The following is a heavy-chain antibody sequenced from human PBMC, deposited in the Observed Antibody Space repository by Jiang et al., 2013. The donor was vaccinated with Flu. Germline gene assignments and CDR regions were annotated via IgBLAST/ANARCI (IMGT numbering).Heavy chain of an antibody. V-gene: IGHV1-69*06. CDR1: GGTFSSYP. Sequence: PGSSVKVSCKASGGTFSSYPISWVRQAPGQGLEWMGGIIPIFGTAYYAQKFQGRVTITADKSTSTAYMELSSLTSEDTAVYYCARGVDYGDYYYYYMDVWGKGTTVTVS. J-gene: IGHJ6*03. D-gene: IGHD4-17*01. CDR2: IIPIFGTA. CDR3: ARGVDYGDYYYYYMDV.